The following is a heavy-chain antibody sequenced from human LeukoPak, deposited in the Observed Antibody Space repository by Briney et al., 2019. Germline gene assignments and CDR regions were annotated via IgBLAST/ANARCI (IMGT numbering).Heavy chain of an antibody. Sequence: PSETLSLTCTVSGGSISSYYWSWIRQPAGKGLEWIGRIYTSGSTNYNPSLKSRVTMSVDTSKNQFSLKLSSVTAADTAVYYCARVYPFGSGSYANYFDYWGQGTLVTVSS. D-gene: IGHD3-10*01. CDR1: GGSISSYY. CDR2: IYTSGST. J-gene: IGHJ4*02. V-gene: IGHV4-4*07. CDR3: ARVYPFGSGSYANYFDY.